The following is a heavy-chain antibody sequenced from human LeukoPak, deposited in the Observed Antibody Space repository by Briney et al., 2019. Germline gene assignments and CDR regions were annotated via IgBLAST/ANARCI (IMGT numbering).Heavy chain of an antibody. V-gene: IGHV3-73*01. D-gene: IGHD6-13*01. CDR3: TSQAGYSSSWYT. J-gene: IGHJ5*02. CDR1: GFTFSGSA. CDR2: IRSKANNYAR. Sequence: GGSLRLSCAASGFTFSGSAMHWVRQAPGKGLEWVGRIRSKANNYARHYSEPVRGRFTISRDDSKDTAYLDMTSLKVEDTAVYFCTSQAGYSSSWYTWGQGTLVTVSS.